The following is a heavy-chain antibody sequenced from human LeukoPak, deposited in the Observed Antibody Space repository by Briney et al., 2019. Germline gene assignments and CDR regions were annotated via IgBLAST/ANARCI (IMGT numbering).Heavy chain of an antibody. CDR3: AKGDDILTGYYMDV. D-gene: IGHD3-9*01. CDR1: GFTFSSYA. Sequence: GGSLRLSCAASGFTFSSYAMSWVRQAPGKGLEWVSAISGSGGSTYYADSVKGRFTISRDNSKNTLYLQMNSLRAEDTAVYYCAKGDDILTGYYMDVWAKGPRSPSP. J-gene: IGHJ6*03. CDR2: ISGSGGST. V-gene: IGHV3-23*01.